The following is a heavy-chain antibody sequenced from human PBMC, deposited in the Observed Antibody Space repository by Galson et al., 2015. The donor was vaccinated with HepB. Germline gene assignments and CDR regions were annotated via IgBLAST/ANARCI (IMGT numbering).Heavy chain of an antibody. D-gene: IGHD3-22*01. CDR1: GFTFDDYA. CDR2: ISWNSGSI. CDR3: AKDRSHYYDSSGFDY. Sequence: SLRLSCAASGFTFDDYAMHWVRQAPGKGLEWVSGISWNSGSIGYADSVKGRFTISRDNAKNSPYLQMNSLRAEDTALYYCAKDRSHYYDSSGFDYWGQGTLVTVSS. V-gene: IGHV3-9*01. J-gene: IGHJ4*02.